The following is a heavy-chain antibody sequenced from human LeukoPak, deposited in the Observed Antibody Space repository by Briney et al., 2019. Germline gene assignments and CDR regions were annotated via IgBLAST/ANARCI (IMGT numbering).Heavy chain of an antibody. CDR2: IYTSGST. J-gene: IGHJ4*02. CDR1: GGSISSSSYY. D-gene: IGHD3-3*01. V-gene: IGHV4-39*07. CDR3: AREGPYDFWSGSYPHFDY. Sequence: ASETLSLTCTVSGGSISSSSYYWGWIRQPPGKGLEWIGRIYTSGSTNYNPSLKSRVTISVDTSKNQFSLKLSSVTAADTAVYYCAREGPYDFWSGSYPHFDYWGQGTLVTVSS.